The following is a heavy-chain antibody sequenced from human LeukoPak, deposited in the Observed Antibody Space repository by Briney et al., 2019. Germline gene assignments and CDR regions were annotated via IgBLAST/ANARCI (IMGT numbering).Heavy chain of an antibody. CDR2: MHTSGSS. V-gene: IGHV4-4*07. D-gene: IGHD6-13*01. CDR3: ARDLGSGWYDY. Sequence: NPSETLSLTCSVSDGSISGYYWSWIRQPAGKGLEWIGRMHTSGSSNYNVSLKSRITMSVDTSRNQFALRLSSVTAADTAIYYCARDLGSGWYDYWGQGTLVTVSS. CDR1: DGSISGYY. J-gene: IGHJ4*02.